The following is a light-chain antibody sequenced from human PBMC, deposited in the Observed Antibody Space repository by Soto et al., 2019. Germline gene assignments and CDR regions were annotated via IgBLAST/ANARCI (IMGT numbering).Light chain of an antibody. V-gene: IGKV3-20*01. CDR3: QQYDSWT. J-gene: IGKJ1*01. CDR2: GAS. Sequence: EVVLTQSPGTLSALPGERATLSCSASQSVSSNLVWYQQKPGQAPRLLIYGASTRATGIPARFSASGSGADFTLTISRLEPEDFAVYYCQQYDSWTFGQGTKVDIK. CDR1: QSVSSN.